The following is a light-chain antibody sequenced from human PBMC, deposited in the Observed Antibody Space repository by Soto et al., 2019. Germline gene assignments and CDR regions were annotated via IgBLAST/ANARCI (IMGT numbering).Light chain of an antibody. Sequence: DFELTQSPSSLSAFVGDRVSISCRASQSISKFLSWYQQRPGTAPKLLNYAASSLESGVPSRFSGSGSGTDFTLTISSLQPEDFATYYCQQNYNTPITFGQGTRLEIK. CDR1: QSISKF. J-gene: IGKJ5*01. CDR3: QQNYNTPIT. CDR2: AAS. V-gene: IGKV1-39*01.